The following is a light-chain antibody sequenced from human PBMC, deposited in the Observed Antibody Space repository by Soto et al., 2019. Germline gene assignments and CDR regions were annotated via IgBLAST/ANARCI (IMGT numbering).Light chain of an antibody. CDR3: QHYNNWPA. V-gene: IGKV3-15*01. CDR1: QSVRSK. Sequence: EIVMTQSPATLSVSPGERATLSCRASQSVRSKLAWYQQKPGQAPRLLIYDASTRAPGVPARFSGSGSGTAFTPTISSLQSEDFAVYSYQHYNNWPAFGQGTKVEIQ. CDR2: DAS. J-gene: IGKJ1*01.